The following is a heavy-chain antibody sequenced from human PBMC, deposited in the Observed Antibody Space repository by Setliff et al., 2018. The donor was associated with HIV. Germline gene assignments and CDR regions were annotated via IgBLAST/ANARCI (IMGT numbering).Heavy chain of an antibody. V-gene: IGHV4-39*07. Sequence: SETLSLTCTVSGGSISSSSYYWGWIRQPPGKGLEWIGSIYYSGSTYYNPSLKSRVTISVDTSKNQFSLKLNSVTAADTAVYYCARSVDTAIADAFDIWGQGTMVTVSS. CDR3: ARSVDTAIADAFDI. CDR2: IYYSGST. CDR1: GGSISSSSYY. D-gene: IGHD5-18*01. J-gene: IGHJ3*02.